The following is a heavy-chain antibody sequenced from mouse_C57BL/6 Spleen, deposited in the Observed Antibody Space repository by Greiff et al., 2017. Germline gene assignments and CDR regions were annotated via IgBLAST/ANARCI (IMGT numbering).Heavy chain of an antibody. J-gene: IGHJ2*01. V-gene: IGHV2-6-1*01. CDR1: GFSLTSYG. CDR3: ARHSYYSNYLDY. Sequence: VKLMESGPGLVAPSQSLSITCTVSGFSLTSYGVHWVRQPPGKGLEWLVVIWSDGSTTYNSALKSRLSISKDNSKSQVFLKMNSLQTDDTAMYYCARHSYYSNYLDYWGQGTTLTVSS. D-gene: IGHD2-5*01. CDR2: IWSDGST.